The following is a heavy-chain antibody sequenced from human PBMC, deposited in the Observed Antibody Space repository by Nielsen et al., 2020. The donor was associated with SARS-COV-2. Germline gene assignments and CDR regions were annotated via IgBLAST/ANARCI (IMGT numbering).Heavy chain of an antibody. CDR3: AKFRRLRYYYYMDV. CDR1: AFTFSTYT. Sequence: GGSLRLSCAASAFTFSTYTMNWVRQAPGKGLEWVSAISGSGGSTYYADSVKGRFTISRDNSKNTLYLQMNSLRAEDTAVYYCAKFRRLRYYYYMDVWGKGTTVTVSS. J-gene: IGHJ6*03. V-gene: IGHV3-23*01. CDR2: ISGSGGST.